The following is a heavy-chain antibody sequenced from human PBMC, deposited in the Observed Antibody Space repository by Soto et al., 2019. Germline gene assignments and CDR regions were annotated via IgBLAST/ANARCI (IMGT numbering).Heavy chain of an antibody. Sequence: QVQLRESGPGLVKPSETLSLTCTVSGGSIGRYYWSWIRQPAGRGLEWIGRIYNDGTTDYNPSLKCRLTMSVDTSRNQFSLTRGSVTGAETAVYYCSRGGWFDPWGQGTLVAVSS. J-gene: IGHJ5*02. CDR1: GGSIGRYY. CDR3: SRGGWFDP. CDR2: IYNDGTT. V-gene: IGHV4-4*07.